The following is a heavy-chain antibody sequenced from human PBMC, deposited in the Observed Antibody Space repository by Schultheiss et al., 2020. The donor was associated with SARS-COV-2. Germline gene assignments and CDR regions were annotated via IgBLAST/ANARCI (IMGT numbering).Heavy chain of an antibody. V-gene: IGHV3-33*01. D-gene: IGHD3-10*01. J-gene: IGHJ4*02. CDR1: GFTFSSYG. Sequence: GGSLRLSCAASGFTFSSYGMHWVRQAPGKGLEWVAVIWYDGSNKYYADSVKGRFTISRDNAKNSLYLQMNSLRAEDTAVYYCARDPPRRRRGVIDYWGQGTLVTVSS. CDR2: IWYDGSNK. CDR3: ARDPPRRRRGVIDY.